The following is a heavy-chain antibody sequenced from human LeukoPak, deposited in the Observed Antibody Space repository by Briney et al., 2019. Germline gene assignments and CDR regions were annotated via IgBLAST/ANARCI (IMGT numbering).Heavy chain of an antibody. V-gene: IGHV1-2*02. Sequence: VASVKVSCKASGYTFTGYYMHWVRQAPGQGLEWMGWINPNSGGTNYAQKFQSRVTMTRDTSISTAYMELSRLRSDDTAVYYCAKNPYEYYFDYWGQGTLVTVSS. D-gene: IGHD5-12*01. CDR1: GYTFTGYY. CDR3: AKNPYEYYFDY. CDR2: INPNSGGT. J-gene: IGHJ4*02.